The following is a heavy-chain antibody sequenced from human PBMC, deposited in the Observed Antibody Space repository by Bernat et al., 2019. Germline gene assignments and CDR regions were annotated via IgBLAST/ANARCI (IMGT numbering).Heavy chain of an antibody. J-gene: IGHJ4*02. CDR2: IYSGGNT. CDR1: GFTVSSNY. V-gene: IGHV3-53*05. D-gene: IGHD2-15*01. CDR3: ARGDCSGGSCYSLYY. Sequence: EVQLVETGGGLIQPGGSLRLSCAASGFTVSSNYMSWVRQAPGQGLEWVSVIYSGGNTYYADSVKGRFTISRDNSKNTLYRQMNSLRAEDTAVYYCARGDCSGGSCYSLYYWGQGTLVTVSS.